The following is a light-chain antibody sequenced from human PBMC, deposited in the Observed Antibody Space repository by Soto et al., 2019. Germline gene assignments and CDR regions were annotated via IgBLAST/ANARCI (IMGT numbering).Light chain of an antibody. V-gene: IGKV1-5*01. CDR1: QSITTW. Sequence: DIQMTQSPSTLSAAVGDRVSITCRASQSITTWLAWYQQKPGQAPKLLIYEASSLNSGVPSRFSGSGSGTEFTLTISSLQPDDFATYYCLQYNSYSTFGQGTKVDIK. CDR3: LQYNSYST. CDR2: EAS. J-gene: IGKJ1*01.